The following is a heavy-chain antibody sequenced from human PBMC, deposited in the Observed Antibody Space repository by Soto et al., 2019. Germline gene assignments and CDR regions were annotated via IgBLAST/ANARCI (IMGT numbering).Heavy chain of an antibody. J-gene: IGHJ4*02. CDR1: EFTFTSYA. CDR3: ASGLLVGSTTRIFDY. D-gene: IGHD1-26*01. V-gene: IGHV3-23*01. CDR2: ISGSDGST. Sequence: GGSLRLSCAASEFTFTSYAMSWVRQAPGKGLEWVSGISGSDGSTYYADSVKGRFTISRDNSKNTLYLQMNSLRAEDTAVYYCASGLLVGSTTRIFDYWGQGTLVTVSS.